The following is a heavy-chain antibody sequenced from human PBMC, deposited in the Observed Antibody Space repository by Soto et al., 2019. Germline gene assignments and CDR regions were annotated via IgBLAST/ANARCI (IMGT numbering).Heavy chain of an antibody. CDR2: ISSSSSYI. Sequence: SGGSLRLSCAASGFTFSSYSMNWVRQAPGKGLEWVSSISSSSSYIYYADSVKGRFTISRDNAKNSLYLQMNSLRAEDTAVYYCAKDNCSSTSCSGMMDVWGQGTTVTVSS. V-gene: IGHV3-21*01. D-gene: IGHD2-2*01. CDR1: GFTFSSYS. J-gene: IGHJ6*02. CDR3: AKDNCSSTSCSGMMDV.